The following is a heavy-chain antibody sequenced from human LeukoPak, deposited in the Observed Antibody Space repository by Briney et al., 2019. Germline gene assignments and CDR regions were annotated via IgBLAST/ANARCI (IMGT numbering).Heavy chain of an antibody. CDR1: GGSISSYY. CDR2: IYYSGST. J-gene: IGHJ4*02. CDR3: ARASMGVVVVAATRYRPYYFDY. Sequence: SETLSLTCTVSGGSISSYYWSWIRQPPGKGLEWIGYIYYSGSTNYNPSLKSRVTISVDTSKNQFSLKLSSVTAADTAVYYCARASMGVVVVAATRYRPYYFDYWGQGTLVTVSS. D-gene: IGHD2-15*01. V-gene: IGHV4-59*01.